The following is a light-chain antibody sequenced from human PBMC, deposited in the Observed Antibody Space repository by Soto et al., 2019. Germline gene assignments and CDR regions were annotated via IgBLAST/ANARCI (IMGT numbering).Light chain of an antibody. V-gene: IGLV1-40*01. CDR2: DNS. Sequence: QSVLTQPPSVSGAPGQRVTISCTGSSSNIGAGYDVHWYQQRPGTAPKLLIYDNSNRPSGVPDRFSGSKSGTSASLAITGLQAEDEADYYCQSYDSRLRRVFGGGTKVTVL. J-gene: IGLJ2*01. CDR1: SSNIGAGYD. CDR3: QSYDSRLRRV.